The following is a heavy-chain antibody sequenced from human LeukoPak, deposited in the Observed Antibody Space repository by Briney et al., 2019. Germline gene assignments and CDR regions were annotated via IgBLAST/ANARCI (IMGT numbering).Heavy chain of an antibody. V-gene: IGHV1-69*05. CDR2: IIPIFGTA. D-gene: IGHD3-22*01. Sequence: SVKVSCKASGGTFSSYAISWVRQAPGQGLEWMGGIIPIFGTANYAQKLQGRVTMTTDTSTSTAYMELRSLRSDDTAVYYCARDLSDSAYYYDSSGDFDYWGQGTLVTVSS. CDR1: GGTFSSYA. J-gene: IGHJ4*02. CDR3: ARDLSDSAYYYDSSGDFDY.